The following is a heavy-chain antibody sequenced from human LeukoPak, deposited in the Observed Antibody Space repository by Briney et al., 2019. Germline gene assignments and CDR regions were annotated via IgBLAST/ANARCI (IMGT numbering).Heavy chain of an antibody. J-gene: IGHJ4*02. D-gene: IGHD3-10*01. CDR2: IYHSGST. CDR3: ARSANVLLWFGEFVFDY. Sequence: SETLSLTCAVSGGSISSGGYSWSWIRQPPGKGLEWIGYIYHSGSTYYNPSLKSRVTISVDRSKNQFSLKLSSVTAADTAVYYCARSANVLLWFGEFVFDYWGQGTLVTVSS. V-gene: IGHV4-30-2*01. CDR1: GGSISSGGYS.